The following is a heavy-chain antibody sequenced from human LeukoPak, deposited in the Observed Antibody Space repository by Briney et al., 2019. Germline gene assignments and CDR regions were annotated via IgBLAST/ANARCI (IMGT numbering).Heavy chain of an antibody. D-gene: IGHD6-19*01. CDR3: ARGSSSGWVGDAFDI. Sequence: TSETLSLTCAVYGGSFSGYYWSWIRQPPGKGLEWIGEINHSGSTNYNPSLKSRVTISVDTSNNQFSLKLSSVTAADTAVYYCARGSSSGWVGDAFDIWGQGTMVTVSS. J-gene: IGHJ3*02. CDR1: GGSFSGYY. V-gene: IGHV4-34*01. CDR2: INHSGST.